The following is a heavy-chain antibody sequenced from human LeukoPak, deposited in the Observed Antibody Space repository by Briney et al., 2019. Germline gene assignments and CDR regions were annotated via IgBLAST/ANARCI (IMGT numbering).Heavy chain of an antibody. Sequence: ASVKVSCKSSGGTFSSYAISWVRQAPGRGLEWMGGFDPEDGETIYAQKFQGRVTMTEDTSTDTAYMELSSLRSEDTAVYYCATSSVSGSGYLVYYYGMDVWGQGTTVTVSS. J-gene: IGHJ6*02. CDR3: ATSSVSGSGYLVYYYGMDV. CDR1: GGTFSSYA. V-gene: IGHV1-24*01. D-gene: IGHD3-22*01. CDR2: FDPEDGET.